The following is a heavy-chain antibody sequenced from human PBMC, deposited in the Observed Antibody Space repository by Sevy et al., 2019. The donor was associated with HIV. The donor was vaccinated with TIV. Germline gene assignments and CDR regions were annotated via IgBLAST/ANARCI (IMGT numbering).Heavy chain of an antibody. J-gene: IGHJ5*02. CDR1: GGSISSSSYY. D-gene: IGHD3-3*01. V-gene: IGHV4-39*01. CDR2: IYYRGST. Sequence: SETLSLTCTVSGGSISSSSYYWGWIRQPPGKGLEWIGSIYYRGSTYYNPSLKSRVTISVDTSKNQFSLKLSFVTAADTAVYYCARYYDFWSGPFDPWGQGTLVTVS. CDR3: ARYYDFWSGPFDP.